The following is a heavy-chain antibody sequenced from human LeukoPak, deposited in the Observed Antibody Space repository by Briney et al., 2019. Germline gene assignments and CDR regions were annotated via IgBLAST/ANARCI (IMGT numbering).Heavy chain of an antibody. CDR1: GGSISSYY. J-gene: IGHJ5*02. D-gene: IGHD3-10*01. CDR2: IYYSGNT. Sequence: SETLSLTCTVSGGSISSYYWSWIRQPPGKGLEWIGYIYYSGNTNYNPSLKSRVTISVDTSKNQLSLKLSSVTAADTAVYYCARDNMYYYGSGSYTWFDPWGQGTLVTVSS. CDR3: ARDNMYYYGSGSYTWFDP. V-gene: IGHV4-59*01.